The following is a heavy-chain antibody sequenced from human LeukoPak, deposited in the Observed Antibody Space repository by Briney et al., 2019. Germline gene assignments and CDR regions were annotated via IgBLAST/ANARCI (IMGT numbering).Heavy chain of an antibody. V-gene: IGHV5-51*01. CDR3: ARQIWSGYYGDY. D-gene: IGHD3-3*01. CDR1: GSSFTKYW. CDR2: IYPGDSDT. Sequence: GASLQISCKGSGSSFTKYWIAWVRQMPGKGLEWMGIIYPGDSDTRYSPSFQGQVTISADKSTSTAYLQWSSLKAADTAIYYCARQIWSGYYGDYWGQGTLVTVSS. J-gene: IGHJ4*02.